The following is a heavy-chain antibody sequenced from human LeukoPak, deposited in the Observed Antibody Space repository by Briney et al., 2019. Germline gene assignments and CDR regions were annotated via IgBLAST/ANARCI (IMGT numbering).Heavy chain of an antibody. CDR3: AKDPETTVTSFDY. V-gene: IGHV3-23*01. CDR1: GSTFANYA. CDR2: ITPAGTT. J-gene: IGHJ4*02. D-gene: IGHD4-17*01. Sequence: GGSLRLSCAASGSTFANYAMSWVRQAPGKGLEWVSAITPAGTTFYADIVKGRFSVSRDDSKNTLYLQMNSLRAEDTAVYYCAKDPETTVTSFDYWGQGTLVTVSS.